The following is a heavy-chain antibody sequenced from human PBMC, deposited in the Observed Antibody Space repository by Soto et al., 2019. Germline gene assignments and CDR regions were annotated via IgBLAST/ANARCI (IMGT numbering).Heavy chain of an antibody. V-gene: IGHV3-33*01. Sequence: QVQLVESGGGVVQPGRSLRLSCAASGFTFSTYGMHWVRQAPGKGLEWVALVWNDGRNKDYADSVKGRFTISRDNSKNTMYMQMNNTIVEDTAVSWCVRAAVYNGDDYVQYSGMDVWGQGTTVTVSS. J-gene: IGHJ6*02. CDR2: VWNDGRNK. CDR1: GFTFSTYG. D-gene: IGHD5-12*01. CDR3: VRAAVYNGDDYVQYSGMDV.